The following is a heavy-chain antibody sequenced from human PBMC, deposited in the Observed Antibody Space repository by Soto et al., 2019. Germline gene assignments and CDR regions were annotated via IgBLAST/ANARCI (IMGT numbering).Heavy chain of an antibody. V-gene: IGHV3-7*01. Sequence: GGSLRLSCAASGFTFSSYGMHWVRQAPGKGLEWVANIKQDGSEKYYVDSVKGRFTISRDNAKNSLYLQMNSLRAEDTAVYYCAREASDYDILTGRLDYWGQGTLVTVSS. CDR1: GFTFSSYG. CDR2: IKQDGSEK. D-gene: IGHD3-9*01. J-gene: IGHJ4*02. CDR3: AREASDYDILTGRLDY.